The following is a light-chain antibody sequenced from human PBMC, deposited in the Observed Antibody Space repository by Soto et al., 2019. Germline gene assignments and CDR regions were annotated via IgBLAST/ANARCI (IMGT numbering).Light chain of an antibody. CDR1: QSVGSSY. CDR2: DAS. CDR3: QQYDNWPRT. J-gene: IGKJ1*01. Sequence: EIVLTQSPATLSLSPGERATLSCRASQSVGSSYLAWYQQKPGQPPRLLIYDASTRATGIPSRFSGSGSGTEFTLTISSLKSEDFAVYYCQQYDNWPRTFGQGTKVDIK. V-gene: IGKV3-15*01.